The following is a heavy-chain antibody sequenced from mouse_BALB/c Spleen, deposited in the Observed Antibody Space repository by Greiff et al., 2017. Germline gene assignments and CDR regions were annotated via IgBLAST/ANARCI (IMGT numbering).Heavy chain of an antibody. J-gene: IGHJ2*01. D-gene: IGHD2-3*01. CDR3: TRDDGYYVSYFDY. CDR2: IRLKSNNYAT. Sequence: EVKLMESGGGLVQPGGSMKLSCVASGFTFSNYWMNWVRQSPEKGLEWVAEIRLKSNNYATHYAESVKGRFTISRDDSKSSVYLQMNNLRAEDTGIYYCTRDDGYYVSYFDYWGQGTTLTVSS. V-gene: IGHV6-6*02. CDR1: GFTFSNYW.